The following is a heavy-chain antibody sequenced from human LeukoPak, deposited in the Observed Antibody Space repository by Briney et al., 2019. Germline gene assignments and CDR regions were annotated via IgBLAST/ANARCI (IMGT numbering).Heavy chain of an antibody. V-gene: IGHV3-48*01. Sequence: GGSLRLSCAASGFTFSSYSMNWVRQAPGKGVEWVSYISSSSSTIYYADSVKGRFTISRDNAKNSLYLQMNSLRAEDTAVYYCATSAAAGPFDYWGQGTLVTVSS. CDR2: ISSSSSTI. CDR3: ATSAAAGPFDY. J-gene: IGHJ4*02. D-gene: IGHD6-13*01. CDR1: GFTFSSYS.